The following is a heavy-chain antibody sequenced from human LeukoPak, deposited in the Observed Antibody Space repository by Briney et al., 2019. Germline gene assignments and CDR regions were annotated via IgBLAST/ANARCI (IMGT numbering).Heavy chain of an antibody. D-gene: IGHD6-13*01. CDR3: ARDPIQIAAAGTGVFDY. J-gene: IGHJ4*02. CDR1: GGSISSSSYY. CDR2: IYYSGST. Sequence: SETLSLTCTVSGGSISSSSYYWGWIRQPPGKGLEWIGSIYYSGSTYYNPSLKSRVTISVDTSKNQFSLKLSSVTAADTAVYYCARDPIQIAAAGTGVFDYWGQGTLVTVSS. V-gene: IGHV4-39*02.